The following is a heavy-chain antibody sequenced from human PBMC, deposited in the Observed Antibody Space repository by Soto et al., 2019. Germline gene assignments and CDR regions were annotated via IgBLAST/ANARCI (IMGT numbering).Heavy chain of an antibody. J-gene: IGHJ5*02. V-gene: IGHV4-59*12. Sequence: SETLSLTCTVSGGSISSYCCSWIRQPPGKGLEWIGYICNSVTTNYNPSLKSRVTISVDRSKNQFSLKLSSVTAADTAVYYCARRAPPLKNWFDPWGQGILVTVSS. CDR3: ARRAPPLKNWFDP. CDR2: ICNSVTT. CDR1: GGSISSYC.